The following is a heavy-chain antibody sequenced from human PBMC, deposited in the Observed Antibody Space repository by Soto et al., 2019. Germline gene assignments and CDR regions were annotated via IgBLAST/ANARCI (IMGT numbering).Heavy chain of an antibody. CDR3: AKDGVRPYWYFDL. D-gene: IGHD3-3*01. J-gene: IGHJ2*01. CDR2: ISYDGSNK. V-gene: IGHV3-30-3*01. Sequence: GGSLRLSCAASGFTFSSYAMHWVRQAPGKGLEWVAVISYDGSNKYYADSVKGRFTISRDNSKNTLYLQMNSLRAEDTAVYYCAKDGVRPYWYFDLGGRGTLVTVSS. CDR1: GFTFSSYA.